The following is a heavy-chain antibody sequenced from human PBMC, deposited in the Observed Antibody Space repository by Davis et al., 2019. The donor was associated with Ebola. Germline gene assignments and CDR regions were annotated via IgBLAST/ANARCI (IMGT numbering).Heavy chain of an antibody. V-gene: IGHV1-18*01. J-gene: IGHJ4*02. CDR1: GYIFTSYA. Sequence: AASVKVSCKASGYIFTSYALHWVRQAPGQGLEWMGWISAYNGNTNYAQKLQGRVTMTTDTSTSTAYMELRSLRSDDTAVYYCARRYSGSYLFDYWGQGTLVTVSS. CDR3: ARRYSGSYLFDY. CDR2: ISAYNGNT. D-gene: IGHD1-26*01.